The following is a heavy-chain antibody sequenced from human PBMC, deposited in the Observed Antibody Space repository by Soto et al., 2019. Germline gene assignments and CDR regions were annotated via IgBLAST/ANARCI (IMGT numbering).Heavy chain of an antibody. CDR2: IKQDGSAM. D-gene: IGHD6-19*01. V-gene: IGHV3-7*05. Sequence: DVQLVESGGGLVEPGGSLRLSCVGSGFIFSSYWMNWVRQAPGKGLEWVANIKQDGSAMYYVDSVKGRFTIPSDNAKNSLYLQMNSLRVEDTAVYFCAAWMTSGWAAWGQGTLVTVSS. CDR1: GFIFSSYW. CDR3: AAWMTSGWAA. J-gene: IGHJ5*02.